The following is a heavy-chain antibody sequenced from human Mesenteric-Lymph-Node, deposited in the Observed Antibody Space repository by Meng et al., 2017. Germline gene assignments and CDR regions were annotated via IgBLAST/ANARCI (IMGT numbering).Heavy chain of an antibody. CDR1: GGSISGYS. J-gene: IGHJ4*02. V-gene: IGHV4-59*01. CDR2: IYDSGST. D-gene: IGHD6-19*01. CDR3: ARVRSLAVAGTFYY. Sequence: ESLKISCTVSGGSISGYSWSWIRQPPGKGLEWIGYIYDSGSTNYNPSLKSRVTISVDTSKNQFSLRLSSVTAADTAVYYCARVRSLAVAGTFYYWGQGTLVTVSS.